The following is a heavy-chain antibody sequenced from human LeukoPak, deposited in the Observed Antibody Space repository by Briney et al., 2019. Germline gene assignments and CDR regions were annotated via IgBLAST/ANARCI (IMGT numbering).Heavy chain of an antibody. J-gene: IGHJ3*02. CDR1: GISISGPS. CDR2: MYSSGSS. D-gene: IGHD3-16*01. Sequence: TPSETLSLTCSVSGISISGPSWTWIRQSAGKGLGFIGRMYSSGSSDYNPSLRSRVTMSIDTSKSHFSLSLSSVTAADTAVYYCARGVNWAFDIWGRGTMVTVSS. V-gene: IGHV4-4*07. CDR3: ARGVNWAFDI.